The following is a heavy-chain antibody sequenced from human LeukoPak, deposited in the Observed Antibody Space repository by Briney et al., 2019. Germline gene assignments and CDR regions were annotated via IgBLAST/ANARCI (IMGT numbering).Heavy chain of an antibody. Sequence: GGSLRLSCAASGFTVSSYAMSWVRQAPGKWREWVSAISGSGGSTYYADSVKGRFTISRDNSKNTLYLQMNSLRAEDTAVYYCAKDRPSSSWYLNWFDPWGQGTLVTVSS. D-gene: IGHD6-13*01. CDR2: ISGSGGST. CDR3: AKDRPSSSWYLNWFDP. CDR1: GFTVSSYA. V-gene: IGHV3-23*01. J-gene: IGHJ5*02.